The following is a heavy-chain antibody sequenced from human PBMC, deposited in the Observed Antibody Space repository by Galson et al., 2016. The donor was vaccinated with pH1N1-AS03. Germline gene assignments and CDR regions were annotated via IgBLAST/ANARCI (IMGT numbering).Heavy chain of an antibody. CDR3: AGDGPPQGISVAGSFDF. J-gene: IGHJ4*02. V-gene: IGHV3-21*01. CDR1: GFPFSGYS. CDR2: ISTSSSSI. D-gene: IGHD6-19*01. Sequence: SLRLSCAASGFPFSGYSMNWVRQAPGKGLEWVSFISTSSSSIYYADSVKGRFTISRDNAQNLLYLQMNSLRDEDTAVYYCAGDGPPQGISVAGSFDFWGQGTLVTVSS.